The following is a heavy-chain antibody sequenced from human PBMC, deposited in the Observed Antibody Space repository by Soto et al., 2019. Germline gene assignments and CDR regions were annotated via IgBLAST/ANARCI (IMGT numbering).Heavy chain of an antibody. CDR2: IWYDGSNK. CDR3: ARDGEDDISSSGYYL. D-gene: IGHD3-22*01. CDR1: GFTFSSYG. J-gene: IGHJ4*02. V-gene: IGHV3-33*01. Sequence: QPGGSLRLSCAASGFTFSSYGMHWVRQAPGKGLEWVAVIWYDGSNKYYADSVKGRFTISRDNSKNTLYLQMNSLRAEDTAVYYCARDGEDDISSSGYYLWGQGTLVTVSS.